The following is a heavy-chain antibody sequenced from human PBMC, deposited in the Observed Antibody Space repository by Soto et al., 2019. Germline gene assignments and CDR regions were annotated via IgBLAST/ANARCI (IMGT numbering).Heavy chain of an antibody. J-gene: IGHJ6*02. CDR3: ANLLNVAAAGTPHYYGFDV. CDR2: ISFDGSRT. V-gene: IGHV3-30-3*01. D-gene: IGHD6-13*01. Sequence: QVQLVEPGGGVVQPGRSLRLSCAASGFTFSIYPMHWVHQAPGKGLEWVAFISFDGSRTLYADSVKGRFTISRDNSKNTVYLQMNNLRPGDAAVYHCANLLNVAAAGTPHYYGFDVWGQGTTVTVS. CDR1: GFTFSIYP.